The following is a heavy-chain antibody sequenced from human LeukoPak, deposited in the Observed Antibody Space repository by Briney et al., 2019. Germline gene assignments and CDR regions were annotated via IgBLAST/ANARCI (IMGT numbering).Heavy chain of an antibody. Sequence: SETLSLTCTVSGGSISSSSYYWGWIRQPPGKGLEWIGSIYYSGSTYYNPSLKSRVTISVDKSKNQFSLKLSSVTAADTAVYYCARYNYGRNWFDPWGQGTLVTVSS. D-gene: IGHD4-17*01. V-gene: IGHV4-39*07. CDR2: IYYSGST. CDR1: GGSISSSSYY. CDR3: ARYNYGRNWFDP. J-gene: IGHJ5*02.